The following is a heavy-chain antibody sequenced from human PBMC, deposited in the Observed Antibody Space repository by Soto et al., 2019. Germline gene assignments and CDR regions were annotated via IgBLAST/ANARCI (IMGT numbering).Heavy chain of an antibody. CDR2: IYYSGST. CDR1: GGSISSGDYY. V-gene: IGHV4-30-4*01. CDR3: ARDRVMVLTTGYYYGMDV. D-gene: IGHD2-8*01. Sequence: QVQLQESGPGLVKPSQTLSLTCTVSGGSISSGDYYWSWIRQPPGKGLEWIGYIYYSGSTYYNPSLKSRVTISVDTSKNQFSMKLSSVTAADTAVYYCARDRVMVLTTGYYYGMDVWGQGTTVTVSS. J-gene: IGHJ6*02.